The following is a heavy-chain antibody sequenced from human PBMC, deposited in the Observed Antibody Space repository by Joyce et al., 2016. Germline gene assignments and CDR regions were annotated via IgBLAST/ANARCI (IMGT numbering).Heavy chain of an antibody. CDR1: GFTFGSYD. D-gene: IGHD2/OR15-2a*01. CDR3: ARSRRPPFEAFDI. V-gene: IGHV3-13*01. J-gene: IGHJ3*02. CDR2: IGIAGDT. Sequence: EVQLVESGGGFVQPGGSLRLSCAASGFTFGSYDMHWVRQVPGKGLEWVSTIGIAGDTYYPDSVEGRFTISRQNAKNSFYLQMRRLTAGDTAVYYCARSRRPPFEAFDIWGLGTLVTVSS.